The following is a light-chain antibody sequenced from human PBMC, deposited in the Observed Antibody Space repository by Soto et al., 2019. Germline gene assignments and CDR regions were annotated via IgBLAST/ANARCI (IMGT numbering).Light chain of an antibody. CDR1: KNDIGVYDF. J-gene: IGLJ1*01. Sequence: QSVLTQPPSASGSPGQSVTISCTGTKNDIGVYDFVSWYQHHPGKAPRLIIYEVVQRPSGVPDRFSGSKSGNTAFLTVSGLQAADEADYFCKSYAGRNTYVFGSGTKLTVL. V-gene: IGLV2-8*01. CDR2: EVV. CDR3: KSYAGRNTYV.